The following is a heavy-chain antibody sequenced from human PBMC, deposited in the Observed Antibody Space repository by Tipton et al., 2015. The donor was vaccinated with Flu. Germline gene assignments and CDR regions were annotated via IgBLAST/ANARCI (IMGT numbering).Heavy chain of an antibody. CDR3: ARPSPGRDDYDFWTDYSHPFDL. CDR1: GFSLSDSA. D-gene: IGHD3-3*01. V-gene: IGHV3-73*01. Sequence: SLRLSCVASGFSLSDSALHWVRQASGKGLEWVGRIRTKSHGYARAFIASVKDRFSVSRDDSKNTAYLQMNSLKTEDTAVYYCARPSPGRDDYDFWTDYSHPFDLWGQGTLVTVSS. J-gene: IGHJ3*01. CDR2: IRTKSHGYAR.